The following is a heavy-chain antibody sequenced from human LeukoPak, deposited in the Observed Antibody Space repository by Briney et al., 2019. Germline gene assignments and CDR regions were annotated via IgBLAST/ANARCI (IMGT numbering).Heavy chain of an antibody. CDR1: GGTFSSYA. CDR3: ARGPPHGYSCSWYWGYFDY. D-gene: IGHD6-13*01. Sequence: GASVKVSCKASGGTFSSYAISWVRQAPGQGLEWMGGIIPIFGTANYAQKFQGRVTITADESTSTAYMELSSLRSEDTAVYYCARGPPHGYSCSWYWGYFDYWGQGTLVTVSS. J-gene: IGHJ4*02. CDR2: IIPIFGTA. V-gene: IGHV1-69*13.